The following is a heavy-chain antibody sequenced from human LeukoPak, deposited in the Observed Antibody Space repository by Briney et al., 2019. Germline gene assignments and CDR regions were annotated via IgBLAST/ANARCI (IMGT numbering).Heavy chain of an antibody. V-gene: IGHV3-21*01. Sequence: GGSLRLSCAATGFTFSSYSMNSVRQARGKGLEWVSSISSSSSYIYYADSVKGRFTISRDNAKNSLYLQMNSLRAEDTAVYYCARDLSSYSSSWYIRDAYLDYWGQGTLVTVSS. J-gene: IGHJ4*02. CDR2: ISSSSSYI. CDR1: GFTFSSYS. D-gene: IGHD6-13*01. CDR3: ARDLSSYSSSWYIRDAYLDY.